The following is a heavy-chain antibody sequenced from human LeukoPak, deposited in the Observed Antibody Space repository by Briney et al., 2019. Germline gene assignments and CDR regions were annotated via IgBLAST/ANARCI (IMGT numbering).Heavy chain of an antibody. Sequence: TSETLSLTCTVSGGSISSSNYYWSWIRQPPGKGLEWIGNIYYSGSTNYNPSLKSRVTISVDTSKNQFSLNLSYVTAADTAVYYCAREAYGDRFDPWGQGTLVTVSS. CDR3: AREAYGDRFDP. D-gene: IGHD4-17*01. J-gene: IGHJ5*02. V-gene: IGHV4-61*01. CDR2: IYYSGST. CDR1: GGSISSSNYY.